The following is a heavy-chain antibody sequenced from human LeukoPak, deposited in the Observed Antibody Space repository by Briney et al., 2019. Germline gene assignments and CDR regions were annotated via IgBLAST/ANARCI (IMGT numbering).Heavy chain of an antibody. J-gene: IGHJ3*02. D-gene: IGHD3-22*01. V-gene: IGHV1-2*02. CDR1: GYTFTSYA. Sequence: ASVKISCKASGYTFTSYAMNWVRQAPGQGLEWMGWINPNSGGTNYAQKFQGRVTMTRDTSVSTAYMELSRLRSDDTAVYYCARDLQGRDYYDSRGAFDIWGQGTMVTVSS. CDR2: INPNSGGT. CDR3: ARDLQGRDYYDSRGAFDI.